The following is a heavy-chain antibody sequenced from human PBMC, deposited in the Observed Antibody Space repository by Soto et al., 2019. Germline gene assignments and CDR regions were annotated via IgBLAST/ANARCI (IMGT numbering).Heavy chain of an antibody. V-gene: IGHV1-2*02. D-gene: IGHD3-3*01. CDR3: ARDAPGEYGFWSGLGYSHYGMEV. CDR2: INPNSGGT. CDR1: GDTFTGYY. J-gene: IGHJ6*02. Sequence: ASVKVSCKASGDTFTGYYMHWVRQAAGQGLEWMGWINPNSGGTNYAQKFQGRVTMTRDTSISTAYMELSRLRSDDTAVYYCARDAPGEYGFWSGLGYSHYGMEVWGQGTTVSVSS.